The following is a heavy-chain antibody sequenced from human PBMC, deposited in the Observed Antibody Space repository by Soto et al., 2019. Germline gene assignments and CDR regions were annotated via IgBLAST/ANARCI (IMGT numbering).Heavy chain of an antibody. J-gene: IGHJ6*02. CDR2: INPNSGGT. CDR1: GNRFTDYY. V-gene: IGHV1-2*02. CDR3: ARDDISNSPCYNYYGLDV. D-gene: IGHD4-4*01. Sequence: ASVKVSCKASGNRFTDYYMHWVRQAPGQGLEWMGWINPNSGGTNYAQKFRGRITLTRDTSISTAYMELSRLRSDDTAVYDCARDDISNSPCYNYYGLDVWGQGTTVTVSS.